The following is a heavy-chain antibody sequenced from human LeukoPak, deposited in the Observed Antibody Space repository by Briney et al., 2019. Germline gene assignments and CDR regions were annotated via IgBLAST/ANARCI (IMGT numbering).Heavy chain of an antibody. CDR2: ISSSSSYI. CDR1: GFTFSSYS. CDR3: AKDTHDSSGYYYPEYYYYYMDV. D-gene: IGHD3-22*01. J-gene: IGHJ6*03. V-gene: IGHV3-21*01. Sequence: GGSLRLSCAASGFTFSSYSMNWVRQAPGKGLEWVSSISSSSSYIYYADSVKGRFTISRDNAKNSLYLQMNSLRAEDTAVYYCAKDTHDSSGYYYPEYYYYYMDVWGKGTTVTVSS.